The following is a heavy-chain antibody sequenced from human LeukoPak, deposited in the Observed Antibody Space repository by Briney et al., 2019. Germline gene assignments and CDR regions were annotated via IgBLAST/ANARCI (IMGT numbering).Heavy chain of an antibody. CDR1: GFTFXXYW. J-gene: IGHJ4*02. V-gene: IGHV3-23*01. CDR3: AKGGKWDVTPFDY. CDR2: ISGGGGST. D-gene: IGHD1-26*01. Sequence: SXRLSCVASGFTFXXYWMHWVRQAPGKGLEWVSTISGGGGSTYYADSVKGRFTISRDNSKNTLYLQVNSLRAEDTAVYYCAKGGKWDVTPFDYWGQGTLVTVSS.